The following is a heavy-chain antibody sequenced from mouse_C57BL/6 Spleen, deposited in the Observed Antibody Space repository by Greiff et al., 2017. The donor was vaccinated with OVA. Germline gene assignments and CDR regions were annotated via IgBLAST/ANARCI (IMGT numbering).Heavy chain of an antibody. J-gene: IGHJ1*03. CDR3: AREGGNWYFDV. CDR2: ISDGGSYT. Sequence: EVKLMESGGGLVKPGGSLKLSCAASGFTFSSYAMSWVRQTPEKRLEWVATISDGGSYTYYPDNLKGRFTISRDNAKNNLYLQMSHLKSEDTAMYYCAREGGNWYFDVWGTGTTVTVSS. D-gene: IGHD1-1*02. CDR1: GFTFSSYA. V-gene: IGHV5-4*01.